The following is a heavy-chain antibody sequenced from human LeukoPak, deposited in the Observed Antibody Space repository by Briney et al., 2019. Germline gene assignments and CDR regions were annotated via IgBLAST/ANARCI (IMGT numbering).Heavy chain of an antibody. CDR3: ARAPRLKWLVTAFDI. J-gene: IGHJ3*02. Sequence: SSETLSLTCAVYGGSFSGYYWSWIRQPPGKGLEWIGEINHSGSTNYNPSLKSRVTISVDTSKNQFSLKLSSVTAADTAVYYCARAPRLKWLVTAFDIWGQGTMVTVSS. CDR2: INHSGST. V-gene: IGHV4-34*01. D-gene: IGHD6-19*01. CDR1: GGSFSGYY.